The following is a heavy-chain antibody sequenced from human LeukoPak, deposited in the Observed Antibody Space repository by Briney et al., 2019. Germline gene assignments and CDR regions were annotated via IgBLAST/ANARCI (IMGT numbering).Heavy chain of an antibody. V-gene: IGHV3-21*01. Sequence: PGGSLRLSCAASGFTFSSYSMNWVRQAPGKGLEWVSSISSSSSYIYYADSVKGRFTISRDNAKNSLYLQMNSLRAEDTAVYYCARASSGRGYSYGDFDYWGQGTLVTVSS. CDR1: GFTFSSYS. D-gene: IGHD5-18*01. CDR2: ISSSSSYI. CDR3: ARASSGRGYSYGDFDY. J-gene: IGHJ4*02.